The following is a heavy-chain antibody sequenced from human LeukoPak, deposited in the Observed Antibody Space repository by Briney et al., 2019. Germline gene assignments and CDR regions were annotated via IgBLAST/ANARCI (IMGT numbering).Heavy chain of an antibody. D-gene: IGHD5-12*01. CDR3: VRWRPANGFDP. Sequence: SETLSLTCTVSGGSISSSNYYWGWIRQPPGKGLEWIGSMYYSGTTYYNASLKSRVTISVDTSKNQFSLKVSSVTATDTAVYYCVRWRPANGFDPWGQGTLVTVSS. V-gene: IGHV4-39*01. CDR1: GGSISSSNYY. CDR2: MYYSGTT. J-gene: IGHJ5*02.